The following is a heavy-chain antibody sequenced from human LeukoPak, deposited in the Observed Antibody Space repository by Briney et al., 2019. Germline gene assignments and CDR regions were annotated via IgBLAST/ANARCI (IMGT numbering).Heavy chain of an antibody. CDR1: GFTFGDYA. J-gene: IGHJ4*02. Sequence: GGSLRLSCTASGFTFGDYAMSWVRQAPGKGLEWVGFIRSKAYGGTTEYAASVKGRFTISRDDSKSIAYLQMNSLKTEDTAVYYCTRSQLWFGEYTVPPFDYWGQGTLVTVSS. D-gene: IGHD3-10*01. CDR3: TRSQLWFGEYTVPPFDY. CDR2: IRSKAYGGTT. V-gene: IGHV3-49*04.